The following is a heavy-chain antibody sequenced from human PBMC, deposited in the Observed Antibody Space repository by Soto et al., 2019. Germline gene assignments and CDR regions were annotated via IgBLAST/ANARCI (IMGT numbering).Heavy chain of an antibody. CDR2: INPNSGGT. CDR1: GYTFTGYY. V-gene: IGHV1-2*02. Sequence: GASVKVSCKASGYTFTGYYMHWVRQAPGQGLEWMGWINPNSGGTNYAQKFQGRVTMTRDTSISTAYMELSRLRSDDTAVYYCARDSNTDYYGSGSYYWSYWGQGTLVTVSS. CDR3: ARDSNTDYYGSGSYYWSY. D-gene: IGHD3-10*01. J-gene: IGHJ4*02.